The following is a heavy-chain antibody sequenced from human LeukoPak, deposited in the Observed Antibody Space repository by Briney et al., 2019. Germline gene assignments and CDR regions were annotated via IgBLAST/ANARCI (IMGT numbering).Heavy chain of an antibody. J-gene: IGHJ6*03. CDR1: GYTFTSYD. CDR2: MNPNSGNT. Sequence: ASVKVSCKASGYTFTSYDINWVRQATGQGLEWMGWMNPNSGNTGYAQKFQGRVTITRNTSISTAYMELSSLRSEDTAVYYCARERGSSSSSPTKGNYYYYMDVWGKGTTVTVSS. CDR3: ARERGSSSSSPTKGNYYYYMDV. V-gene: IGHV1-8*03. D-gene: IGHD6-6*01.